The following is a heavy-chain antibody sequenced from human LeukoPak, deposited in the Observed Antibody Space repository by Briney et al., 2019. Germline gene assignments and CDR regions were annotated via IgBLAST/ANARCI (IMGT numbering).Heavy chain of an antibody. CDR1: GGTFSSYA. CDR3: ARSPYSYGQFPFDY. J-gene: IGHJ4*02. V-gene: IGHV1-69*01. D-gene: IGHD5-18*01. Sequence: SVKVSCKAFGGTFSSYAISWVRQAPGQGLEWMGGIIPIFGTANYAQKFQGRVTITADESTSTAYMELSSLRSEDTAVYYCARSPYSYGQFPFDYWGQGTLVTVSS. CDR2: IIPIFGTA.